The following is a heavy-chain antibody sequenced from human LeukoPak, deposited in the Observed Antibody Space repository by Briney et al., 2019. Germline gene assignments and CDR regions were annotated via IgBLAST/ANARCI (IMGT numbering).Heavy chain of an antibody. CDR1: GGSFSGYY. J-gene: IGHJ3*02. Sequence: SETLSLTCAVYGGSFSGYYWSWIRQPPGKGLDWIGEINHSGSTNYNPSLKSRVTISVDTSKNQFSLKLSSVTAADTAVYYCARQYYDILTGYYPAAFDIWGQGTMVTVSS. CDR2: INHSGST. CDR3: ARQYYDILTGYYPAAFDI. V-gene: IGHV4-34*01. D-gene: IGHD3-9*01.